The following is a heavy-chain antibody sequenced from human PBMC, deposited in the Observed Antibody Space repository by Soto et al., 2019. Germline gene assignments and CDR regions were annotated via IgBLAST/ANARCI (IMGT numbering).Heavy chain of an antibody. CDR2: IYGGGDKT. Sequence: GGSLRLSCAASGFPFRDYPMTLVRQAPGKGLEWVSSIYGGGDKTFYARSVEGRFTISRDNIKNTLDLHMNGLRGDDTAVYYCAKEFSFSYSVSVLHDWGQGTLVTVSS. V-gene: IGHV3-23*01. J-gene: IGHJ4*02. D-gene: IGHD3-10*02. CDR3: AKEFSFSYSVSVLHD. CDR1: GFPFRDYP.